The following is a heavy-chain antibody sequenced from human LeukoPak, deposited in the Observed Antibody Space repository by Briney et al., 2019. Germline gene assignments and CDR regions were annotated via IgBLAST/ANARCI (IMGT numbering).Heavy chain of an antibody. J-gene: IGHJ6*02. CDR2: MYYSEST. CDR1: GGSVSSSTYF. CDR3: ARRVGYCTTSSCQPYYYGLDV. Sequence: SETLSLTCTVSGGSVSSSTYFWDWIRQPPGKGLEWIGTMYYSESTYYSPSLKSRVTISVDSSRNQFSLELSSVTAADTAVYYCARRVGYCTTSSCQPYYYGLDVWGQGTTVTVSS. D-gene: IGHD2-2*01. V-gene: IGHV4-39*01.